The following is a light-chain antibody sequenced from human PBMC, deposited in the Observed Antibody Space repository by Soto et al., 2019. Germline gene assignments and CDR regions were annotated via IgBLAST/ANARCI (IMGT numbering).Light chain of an antibody. V-gene: IGLV2-14*01. Sequence: QAVVTQPASVSGSPGQSITISCTGTSSDVGGYNYVSWYQQHPGKAPKLMIYDVSNRPSGVSNRFSGSKSGNTASLTISGLQAEDEADYYCSSYTSSSTSRYVFGTGTKVTVL. CDR2: DVS. CDR3: SSYTSSSTSRYV. CDR1: SSDVGGYNY. J-gene: IGLJ1*01.